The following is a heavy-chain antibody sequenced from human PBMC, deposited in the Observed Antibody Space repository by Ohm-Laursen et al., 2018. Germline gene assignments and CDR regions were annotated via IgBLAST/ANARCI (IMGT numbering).Heavy chain of an antibody. J-gene: IGHJ4*02. Sequence: SLRLSCSASGFTFSTHWMHWVRQAPGKGLVWVSRINSDGTSTSYADSVKGRFTISRDNAKNTVYLQMNSLRAEDTAVYYCARHNWNDGAIDCWGQGTLVTVSS. CDR3: ARHNWNDGAIDC. CDR2: INSDGTST. D-gene: IGHD1-20*01. V-gene: IGHV3-74*01. CDR1: GFTFSTHW.